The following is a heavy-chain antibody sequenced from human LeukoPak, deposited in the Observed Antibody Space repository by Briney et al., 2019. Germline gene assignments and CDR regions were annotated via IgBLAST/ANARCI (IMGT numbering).Heavy chain of an antibody. V-gene: IGHV4-30-4*01. Sequence: SETLSLTCTVSGGSISSGDYSWSWIRQPPGKGLEWIGYIYYSGSTYCNPSLKSRVTISVDTSKNQFSLKLSSVTAADTAVYYCARDLDDSSGYYQDYGMDVWGQGTTVTVSS. D-gene: IGHD3-22*01. CDR1: GGSISSGDYS. CDR3: ARDLDDSSGYYQDYGMDV. CDR2: IYYSGST. J-gene: IGHJ6*02.